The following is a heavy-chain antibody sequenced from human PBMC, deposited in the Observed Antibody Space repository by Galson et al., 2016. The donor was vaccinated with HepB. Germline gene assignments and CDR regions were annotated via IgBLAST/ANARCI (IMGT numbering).Heavy chain of an antibody. CDR1: GFTFSSHG. V-gene: IGHV3-30*18. CDR2: VSYDGSDK. Sequence: SLRLSCAASGFTFSSHGIHWVRQAPGKGLEWVAVVSYDGSDKYYADSVKGRFTISRDNSNNTLFLQMNSLRAEDTAVYYCANDAGGRYYVHFESGGQGTLVPVSS. D-gene: IGHD1-26*01. J-gene: IGHJ4*02. CDR3: ANDAGGRYYVHFES.